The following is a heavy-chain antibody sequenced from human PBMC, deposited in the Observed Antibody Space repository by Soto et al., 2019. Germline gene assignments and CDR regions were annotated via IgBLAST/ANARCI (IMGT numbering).Heavy chain of an antibody. CDR3: AREGVAPYYYYGMDV. D-gene: IGHD5-12*01. V-gene: IGHV1-18*01. Sequence: QVQLVQSGAEVKKPGASVKVSCKASGYTFTRSGISWVRQAPGQGLEWMGWISTYNGDTNYAQTFQGRVTMTTATSTSTAYMDLRSLRSDDTAVYYCAREGVAPYYYYGMDVWGQGTPVTVSS. CDR1: GYTFTRSG. CDR2: ISTYNGDT. J-gene: IGHJ6*02.